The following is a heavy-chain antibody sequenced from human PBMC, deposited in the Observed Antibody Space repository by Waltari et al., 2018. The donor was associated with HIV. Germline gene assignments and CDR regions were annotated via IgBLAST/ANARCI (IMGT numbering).Heavy chain of an antibody. D-gene: IGHD1-26*01. CDR3: ARSKMGATDY. CDR1: GFTFSSYW. Sequence: DVQLVESGGGLVQPGGSLRLSCAASGFTFSSYWMHWVRKGPGKGLVWVLRINRDGTSTTYADSVRGRFTISRDNAKNTVYLQMNSLRAEDTAVYYCARSKMGATDYWGQGTLVTVSS. J-gene: IGHJ4*02. V-gene: IGHV3-74*01. CDR2: INRDGTST.